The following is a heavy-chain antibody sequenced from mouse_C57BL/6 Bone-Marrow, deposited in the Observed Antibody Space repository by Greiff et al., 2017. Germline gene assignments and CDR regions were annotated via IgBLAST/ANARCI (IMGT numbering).Heavy chain of an antibody. V-gene: IGHV5-17*01. Sequence: EVKLMESGGGLVKPGGSLKLSCAASGFTFSDYGMHWVRQAPEKGLEWVAYISSCSSTLYYADTVKGRFTNTRDNSKNTLFLQMIRLRSEDSAMYYCDRGWDDGYYFDFWGRGTTLTVSS. CDR1: GFTFSDYG. D-gene: IGHD4-1*01. CDR2: ISSCSSTL. CDR3: DRGWDDGYYFDF. J-gene: IGHJ2*01.